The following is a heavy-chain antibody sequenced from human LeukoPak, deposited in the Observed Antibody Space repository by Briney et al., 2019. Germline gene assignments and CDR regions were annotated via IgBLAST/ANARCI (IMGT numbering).Heavy chain of an antibody. Sequence: GGSLRLSCAASGFTFSSYEMNWVRQAPGKGLEWVSYISSSGSTIYYADSVKGRFTIFRDNAKHSLYLQMNSLRAEDTAVYYCAELGITMIGGVWGKGTTVTISS. CDR1: GFTFSSYE. CDR2: ISSSGSTI. J-gene: IGHJ6*04. CDR3: AELGITMIGGV. D-gene: IGHD3-10*02. V-gene: IGHV3-48*03.